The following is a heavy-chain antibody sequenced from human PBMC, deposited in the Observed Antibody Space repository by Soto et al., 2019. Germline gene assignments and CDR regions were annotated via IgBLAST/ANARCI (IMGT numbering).Heavy chain of an antibody. CDR2: INYSGST. J-gene: IGHJ6*02. D-gene: IGHD2-2*01. CDR1: GGSIIGNY. V-gene: IGHV4-59*01. CDR3: ARDYCSSTSCPYYYAMDV. Sequence: QVQLQESGPGLVKPSETLSLTCTVSGGSIIGNYWSWIRQPPGKELEWIGYINYSGSTSYNPSLKSRVTISVATSKNQFSLQLSSVTAADTAVYFCARDYCSSTSCPYYYAMDVWGQGTTVTVSS.